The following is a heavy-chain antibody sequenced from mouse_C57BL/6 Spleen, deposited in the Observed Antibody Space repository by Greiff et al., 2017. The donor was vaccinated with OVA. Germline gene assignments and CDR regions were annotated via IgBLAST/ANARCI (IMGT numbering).Heavy chain of an antibody. D-gene: IGHD2-5*01. CDR3: ARRNFLYSNYEGYFDY. J-gene: IGHJ2*01. CDR1: GYTFTSYW. V-gene: IGHV1-59*01. Sequence: QVQLQQPGAELVRPVTSVKLSCKASGYTFTSYWMHWVKQRPGQGLEWIGVIDPSDSYTNYNQKFKGKATLTVDTSSSTAYMQLSSLTSEDSAVYYCARRNFLYSNYEGYFDYWGQGTTLTVSS. CDR2: IDPSDSYT.